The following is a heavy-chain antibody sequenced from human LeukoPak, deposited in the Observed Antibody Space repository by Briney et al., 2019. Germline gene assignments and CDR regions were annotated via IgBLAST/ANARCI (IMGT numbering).Heavy chain of an antibody. CDR1: GFTFSNYG. Sequence: GGSLRLSCAVSGFTFSNYGMSWVRQAPGKGLEWVSTISGSGGRTYYADSVKGRFTISRNNSKNTLYLQMNSLRAEDTAVYYCAKDDSGSYYPYYYYMDVWGKGTTVTISS. J-gene: IGHJ6*03. CDR2: ISGSGGRT. CDR3: AKDDSGSYYPYYYYMDV. D-gene: IGHD1-26*01. V-gene: IGHV3-23*01.